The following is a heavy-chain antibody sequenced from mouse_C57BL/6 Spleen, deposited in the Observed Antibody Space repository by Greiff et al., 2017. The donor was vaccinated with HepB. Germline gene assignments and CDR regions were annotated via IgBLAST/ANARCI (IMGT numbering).Heavy chain of an antibody. CDR2: IDPSDSET. CDR3: ARFHYYGSPYWYFDV. V-gene: IGHV1-52*01. CDR1: GYTFTTYW. J-gene: IGHJ1*03. Sequence: QVHVKQPGAELVRPGSSVKLSCKASGYTFTTYWMHWVKQRPIQGLEWIGNIDPSDSETHYNQKFKDKATLTVDKSSSTAYMQLSSLTSEDSAVYYCARFHYYGSPYWYFDVWGTGTTVTVSS. D-gene: IGHD1-1*01.